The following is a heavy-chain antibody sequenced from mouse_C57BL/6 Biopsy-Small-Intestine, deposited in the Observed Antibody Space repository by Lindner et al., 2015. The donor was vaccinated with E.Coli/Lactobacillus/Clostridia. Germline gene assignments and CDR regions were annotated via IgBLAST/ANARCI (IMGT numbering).Heavy chain of an antibody. CDR1: GYSFTDYY. CDR2: IFPYNGLS. D-gene: IGHD4-1*01. V-gene: IGHV1-31*01. J-gene: IGHJ2*01. CDR3: ASLIGTKGYFDY. Sequence: VQLQESGPELVRPGASVKISCKTSGYSFTDYYTNWVRQSHGNVLDWIGYIFPYNGLSSYNQKFKGKATLTVDKSSSTAYIELRGLTSEDSAVYFCASLIGTKGYFDYWGQGTTLTVSS.